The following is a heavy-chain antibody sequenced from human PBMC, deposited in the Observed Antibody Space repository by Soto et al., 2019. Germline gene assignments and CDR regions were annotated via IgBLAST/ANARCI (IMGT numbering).Heavy chain of an antibody. V-gene: IGHV3-74*01. Sequence: EVQLVESGGGSVQPGGSLRLSCAASGFTLNSFFMHWVRHAPGKGLMWVSRISNDGSSTTYADSVKGRFTISRDNARNTLYLQLNRLRVYDTAVYFCVRDQDSRGYSVFNLWGQGAQVTVSS. CDR3: VRDQDSRGYSVFNL. CDR2: ISNDGSST. D-gene: IGHD3-22*01. CDR1: GFTLNSFF. J-gene: IGHJ5*02.